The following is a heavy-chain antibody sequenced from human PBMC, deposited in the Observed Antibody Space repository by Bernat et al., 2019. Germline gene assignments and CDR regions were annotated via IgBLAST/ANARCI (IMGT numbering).Heavy chain of an antibody. D-gene: IGHD1-26*01. CDR1: GFTFSSYW. Sequence: EVQLVESGGGLVQPGGSLRLSCAASGFTFSSYWMHWVRQAPGEGLVWVSHINSDGSSTSYADSVKGRFTISRDNAKNTVYLQMNSLRAEDTAVYYCARDGGNYWGWFDPWGQGTLVTVSS. J-gene: IGHJ5*02. CDR2: INSDGSST. CDR3: ARDGGNYWGWFDP. V-gene: IGHV3-74*01.